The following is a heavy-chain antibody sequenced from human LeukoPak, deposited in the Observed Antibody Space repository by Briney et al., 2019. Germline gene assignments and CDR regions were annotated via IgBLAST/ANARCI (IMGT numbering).Heavy chain of an antibody. CDR2: ISGGGGST. Sequence: PGGSLRLSCAASGFTFSSYAMSWVRHAPGKGLEWVSAISGGGGSTYYADSVKGRFTISRDYSKNTLYLQMNSLRAEDTAVYYCARAVEGSSSGGMGLDYWGQGALVTVSS. J-gene: IGHJ4*02. CDR3: ARAVEGSSSGGMGLDY. D-gene: IGHD6-6*01. V-gene: IGHV3-23*01. CDR1: GFTFSSYA.